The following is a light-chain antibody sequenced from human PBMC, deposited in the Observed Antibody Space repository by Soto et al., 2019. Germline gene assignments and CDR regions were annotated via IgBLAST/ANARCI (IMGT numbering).Light chain of an antibody. V-gene: IGLV7-43*01. J-gene: IGLJ3*02. Sequence: QTVVTQEPSLTVSPGGTVTLTCASSTGAVTSGYYANWFQQKPGQAPRALISSTSNKHSWTPARFSGSLLGGKAALTLSGVQPEDEAEYYCLLFYRDAWVFGAGTKLTVL. CDR3: LLFYRDAWV. CDR1: TGAVTSGYY. CDR2: STS.